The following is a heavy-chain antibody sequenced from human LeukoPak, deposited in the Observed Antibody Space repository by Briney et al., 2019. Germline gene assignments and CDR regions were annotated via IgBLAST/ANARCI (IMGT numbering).Heavy chain of an antibody. CDR1: GGSISSGSYY. V-gene: IGHV4-61*02. Sequence: PSETLSLTCTVSGGSISSGSYYWSWIRQPAGKGLEWIGRIYTSGSTNYNPSLKSRVTISVDTSKNQFSLKLSSVTAADTAVYYCAREAGPGGGAFDIWGQGTMVTVSS. D-gene: IGHD1-26*01. J-gene: IGHJ3*02. CDR3: AREAGPGGGAFDI. CDR2: IYTSGST.